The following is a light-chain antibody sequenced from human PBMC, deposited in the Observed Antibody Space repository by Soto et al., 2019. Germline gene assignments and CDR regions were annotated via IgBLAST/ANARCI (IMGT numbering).Light chain of an antibody. Sequence: EIVLTQSPGTLSVSPGERATLSFRASQTVGSSFLAWFQHKPGQAPRLLIYGASTRATGIPDRFSGSGSGTDFTLTISRLEPEDFAVYYCHQYGSSQTFGQGTKVDIK. V-gene: IGKV3-20*01. CDR2: GAS. J-gene: IGKJ1*01. CDR3: HQYGSSQT. CDR1: QTVGSSF.